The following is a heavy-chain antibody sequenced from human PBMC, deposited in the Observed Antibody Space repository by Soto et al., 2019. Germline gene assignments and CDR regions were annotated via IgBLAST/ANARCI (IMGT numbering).Heavy chain of an antibody. V-gene: IGHV4-59*01. CDR2: IYYSGST. CDR1: GGSISSYY. Sequence: GTLSLTCTVSGGSISSYYWSWIRQPPGKGLEWIGYIYYSGSTNYNPSLKSRVTISVDTSKNQFSLKLSSVTAADTAVYYCARLRGYSYGFDYWGQGTLVTVSS. CDR3: ARLRGYSYGFDY. D-gene: IGHD5-18*01. J-gene: IGHJ4*02.